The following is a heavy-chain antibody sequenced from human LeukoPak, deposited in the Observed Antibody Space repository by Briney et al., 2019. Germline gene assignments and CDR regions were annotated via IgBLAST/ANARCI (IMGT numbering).Heavy chain of an antibody. CDR3: ARQSYYDSSGYYDSLYYYYMDV. Sequence: SETLSLTCTVSGGSISSYYWSWIRQPPGKGLEWIGYIYYSGSTNYNPSLKSRVTISVDTSKNQFSLKLRSVTAADTAVYYCARQSYYDSSGYYDSLYYYYMDVWGKGTTVTVSS. J-gene: IGHJ6*03. D-gene: IGHD3-22*01. V-gene: IGHV4-59*08. CDR2: IYYSGST. CDR1: GGSISSYY.